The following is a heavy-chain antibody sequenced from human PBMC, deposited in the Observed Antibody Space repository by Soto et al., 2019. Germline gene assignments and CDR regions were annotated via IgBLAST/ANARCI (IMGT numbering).Heavy chain of an antibody. CDR1: GGSISSSSYY. V-gene: IGHV4-39*01. Sequence: QLQLQESGPGLVKPSETLSLTCTVSGGSISSSSYYWGWIRQPPGKGLEWIGSIYYSGSTYYNPSLKSRVTISVDTSKNQFSLKLSSVTAADTAVYYCASPFNLTSGWAYWGQGTLVTVSS. CDR3: ASPFNLTSGWAY. D-gene: IGHD6-19*01. J-gene: IGHJ4*02. CDR2: IYYSGST.